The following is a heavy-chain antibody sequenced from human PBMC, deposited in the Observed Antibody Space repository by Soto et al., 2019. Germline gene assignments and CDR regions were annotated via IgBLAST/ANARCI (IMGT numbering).Heavy chain of an antibody. CDR1: GFTFSSYA. V-gene: IGHV3-64D*06. Sequence: GGSLRLSCSASGFTFSSYAMHWVRQAPGKGLEYVSAISSNGGSTYYADSVKGRFTISRDNSKNTLYLQMSSLRAEDTAVYYCAKDHSSSSLPHPDYWGQGTLVTVSS. CDR2: ISSNGGST. D-gene: IGHD6-6*01. J-gene: IGHJ4*02. CDR3: AKDHSSSSLPHPDY.